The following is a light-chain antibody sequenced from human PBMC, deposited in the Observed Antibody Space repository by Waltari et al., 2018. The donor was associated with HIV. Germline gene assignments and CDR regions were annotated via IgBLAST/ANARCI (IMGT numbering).Light chain of an antibody. J-gene: IGKJ2*03. CDR2: TSS. CDR3: QQSYSSPRS. CDR1: KSVSTY. Sequence: DIQMTQSPSSLSASVGDRVTITCRASKSVSTYLNWYHQRPGQAPNLLIYTSSTLQSGVPSRFSGSGSETDFTLTISRLQPDDFGTYYGQQSYSSPRSFGQGTKVEIK. V-gene: IGKV1-39*01.